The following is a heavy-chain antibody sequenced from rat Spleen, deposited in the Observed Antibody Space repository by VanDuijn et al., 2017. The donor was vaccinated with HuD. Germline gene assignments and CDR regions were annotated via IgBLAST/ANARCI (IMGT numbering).Heavy chain of an antibody. J-gene: IGHJ2*01. Sequence: EVQLVESGGDLVQPGRSLKLSCAASGFTFSDYNMAWVRQAPKKGLEWVASISSGGGGTYYADSVEGRFTISRDNAKSTLYLQMDSLRSEDTASYYCVRHGYTRYYFDYWGQGVMVTVSS. D-gene: IGHD1-9*01. CDR2: ISSGGGGT. V-gene: IGHV5S23*01. CDR3: VRHGYTRYYFDY. CDR1: GFTFSDYN.